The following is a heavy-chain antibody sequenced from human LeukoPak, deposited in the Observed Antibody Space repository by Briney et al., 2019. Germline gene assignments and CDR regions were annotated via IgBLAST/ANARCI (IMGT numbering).Heavy chain of an antibody. CDR1: GGSFSGYY. CDR3: ARVKQWLVRSNWFDP. J-gene: IGHJ5*02. CDR2: INHSGST. D-gene: IGHD6-19*01. V-gene: IGHV4-34*01. Sequence: SETLSLTCAVYGGSFSGYYWSWIRQPPGKGLEWIGEINHSGSTNYNPSLKSRVTISVDTSKNQFSLKLSSVTAADTAVYYCARVKQWLVRSNWFDPWGQGTLVTVSS.